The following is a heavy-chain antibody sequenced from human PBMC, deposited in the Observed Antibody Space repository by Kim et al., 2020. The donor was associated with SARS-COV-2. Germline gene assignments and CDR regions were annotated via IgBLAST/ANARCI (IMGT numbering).Heavy chain of an antibody. Sequence: ASVKVSCKASGYTFTGYYMHWVRQAPGQGLEWMGWINPNSGGTNYAQKFQGRVTMTRDTSISTAYMELSRLRSDDTAVYYCARVWFGELYVEFDYWGQGTLVTVSS. CDR1: GYTFTGYY. CDR2: INPNSGGT. J-gene: IGHJ4*02. V-gene: IGHV1-2*02. D-gene: IGHD3-10*01. CDR3: ARVWFGELYVEFDY.